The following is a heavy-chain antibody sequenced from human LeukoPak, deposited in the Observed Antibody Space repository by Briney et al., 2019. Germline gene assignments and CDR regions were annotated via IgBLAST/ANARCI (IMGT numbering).Heavy chain of an antibody. CDR2: IYHSGST. D-gene: IGHD3/OR15-3a*01. J-gene: IGHJ4*02. CDR3: ARNFWTYYFDY. V-gene: IGHV4-4*02. CDR1: GGSISSSNW. Sequence: PSETLSLTCAVSGGSISSSNWWSWVRQPPGKGLEWIGEIYHSGSTNYNPSLKSRVTISVDTSMNQFSLKLSSVTAADTAVYYCARNFWTYYFDYWGQGTLVTVSS.